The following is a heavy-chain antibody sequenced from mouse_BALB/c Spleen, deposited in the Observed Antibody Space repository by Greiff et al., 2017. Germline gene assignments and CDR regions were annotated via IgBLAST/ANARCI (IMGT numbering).Heavy chain of an antibody. Sequence: VQLQQPGAELVKPGASVKLSCKASGYTFTSYWMHWVKQRPGQGLEWIGEINPSNGRTNYNEKFKSKATLTVDKSSSTAYMQLSSLTSEDSAVYYCARQLGPYAMDYWGPGTSVTVSS. CDR3: ARQLGPYAMDY. CDR1: GYTFTSYW. J-gene: IGHJ4*01. V-gene: IGHV1S81*02. CDR2: INPSNGRT. D-gene: IGHD3-1*01.